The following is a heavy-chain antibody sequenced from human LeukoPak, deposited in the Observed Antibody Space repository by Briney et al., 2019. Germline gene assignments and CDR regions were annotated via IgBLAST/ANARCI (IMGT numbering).Heavy chain of an antibody. CDR2: ISSSSSYI. D-gene: IGHD1-26*01. CDR1: GFDFSTYT. Sequence: GGSLRLSCAASGFDFSTYTMNWVRQAPGKGLEWVSSISSSSSYIYYADSVKGRFTISRDNAKNSMYLQMNSLRAEDTAVYYCVKDSPPRYSGSPPAYWGQGTLVTVSS. CDR3: VKDSPPRYSGSPPAY. V-gene: IGHV3-21*01. J-gene: IGHJ4*02.